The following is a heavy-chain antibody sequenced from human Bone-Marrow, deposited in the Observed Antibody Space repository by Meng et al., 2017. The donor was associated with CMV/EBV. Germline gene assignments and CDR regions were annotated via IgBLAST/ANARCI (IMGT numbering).Heavy chain of an antibody. Sequence: LRLSCTVSGGSISSGGYYWSWIRQHPGKGLEWIGYIYYSGSTYYNPSLKSRVTISVDTSKNQFSLKLSSVTAADTAVYYCARGNYGGNSDDYWGQGTLVTVSS. D-gene: IGHD4-23*01. CDR1: GGSISSGGYY. V-gene: IGHV4-31*03. CDR2: IYYSGST. J-gene: IGHJ4*02. CDR3: ARGNYGGNSDDY.